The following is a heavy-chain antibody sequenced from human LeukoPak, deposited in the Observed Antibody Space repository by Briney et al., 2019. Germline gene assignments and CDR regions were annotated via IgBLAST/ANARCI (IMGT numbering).Heavy chain of an antibody. CDR2: ISSSSSYT. CDR3: ARVHPSRGIGDAFDI. D-gene: IGHD3-10*01. CDR1: GFTFSDYY. Sequence: GGSLRLSCAASGFTFSDYYMSWIRQAPGKGLEWVSYISSSSSYTNYADSVKGRFTISRDNAKNTLYLQMNSLRAEDTAVYYCARVHPSRGIGDAFDIWGQGTKVTVSS. V-gene: IGHV3-11*06. J-gene: IGHJ3*02.